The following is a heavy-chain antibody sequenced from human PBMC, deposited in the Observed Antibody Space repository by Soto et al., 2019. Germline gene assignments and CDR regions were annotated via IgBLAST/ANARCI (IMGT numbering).Heavy chain of an antibody. D-gene: IGHD3-16*02. V-gene: IGHV1-18*01. CDR1: GYTFTSYA. CDR3: AREGPNHRLS. J-gene: IGHJ5*02. Sequence: ASVKVSCKASGYTFTSYAMHWVRQAPGQRLEWMGWITAYNGNTNYAQKFQGRVTMTTDTSTSTAYMELRSLRSDDTAVYYCAREGPNHRLSWGQGTLVTVSS. CDR2: ITAYNGNT.